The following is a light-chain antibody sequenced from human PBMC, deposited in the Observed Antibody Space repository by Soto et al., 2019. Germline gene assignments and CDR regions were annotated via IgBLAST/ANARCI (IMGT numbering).Light chain of an antibody. CDR2: GNN. CDR3: AAWDDSLNGWV. V-gene: IGLV1-40*01. J-gene: IGLJ3*02. Sequence: QSVLTQPPSVSGAPGQRVTISCTGSSSNIGAGYDVYWYQQRPGTAPKLLIFGNNNRPSGVPDRFSGSKSGTSASLAISGLQSEDEADYYCAAWDDSLNGWVFGGGTKLTVL. CDR1: SSNIGAGYD.